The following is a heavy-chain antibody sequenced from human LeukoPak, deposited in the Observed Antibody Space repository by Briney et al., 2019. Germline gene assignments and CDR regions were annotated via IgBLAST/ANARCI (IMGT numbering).Heavy chain of an antibody. CDR3: ARATYGSGSYPFDY. V-gene: IGHV4-61*08. CDR1: GGSISSGGYF. D-gene: IGHD3-10*01. J-gene: IGHJ4*02. CDR2: IYYSGST. Sequence: SETLSLTCTVSGGSISSGGYFWSWIRQHPGKGLEWIGYIYYSGSTYYNPSLKSRVTMSVDTSKNQFSLKLSSVTAADTAVYYCARATYGSGSYPFDYWGQGTLVTVSS.